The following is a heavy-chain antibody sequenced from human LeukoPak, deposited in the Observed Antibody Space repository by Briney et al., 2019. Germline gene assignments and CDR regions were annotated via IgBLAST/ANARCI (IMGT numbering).Heavy chain of an antibody. Sequence: SCKASGYTFTGYYMHWVRQAPGKGLEWVAFIRYDGSYKYYADSVKGRFTISRDNSKNTLYLQMNSLRADDTAVYYCAKVRYQLLIDYWGQGTLVTVSS. D-gene: IGHD2-2*01. CDR2: IRYDGSYK. J-gene: IGHJ4*02. CDR3: AKVRYQLLIDY. V-gene: IGHV3-30*02. CDR1: GYTFTGYY.